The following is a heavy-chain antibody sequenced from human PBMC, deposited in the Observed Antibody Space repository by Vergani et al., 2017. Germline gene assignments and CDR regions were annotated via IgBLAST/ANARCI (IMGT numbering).Heavy chain of an antibody. CDR1: GYTFTSYD. Sequence: QVQLVQSGAEVKKPGASVKVSCKASGYTFTSYDINWVRQATGQGLEWMGWMNPNSGNTGYAQKFQGRVTMTRNTSISTAYMELRSLRSEDTAVYYCARTRGSYSRARDYYYYMDVWGKGTTVTVSS. CDR2: MNPNSGNT. J-gene: IGHJ6*03. D-gene: IGHD1-26*01. V-gene: IGHV1-8*01. CDR3: ARTRGSYSRARDYYYYMDV.